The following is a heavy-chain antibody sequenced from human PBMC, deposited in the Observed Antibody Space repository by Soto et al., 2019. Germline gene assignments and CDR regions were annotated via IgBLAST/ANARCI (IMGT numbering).Heavy chain of an antibody. Sequence: EVQLLESGGGLVQPGGSLRLSCAASGFTFSSYAMSWVRQAPGKGLEWVSAIGVSGDTTYYADSVKGRFTISRDNSKNTLYLQMGSLRAEEMAVYYCAKVRRFGELRSLYWGQGTLVTVSS. CDR1: GFTFSSYA. D-gene: IGHD3-10*01. CDR3: AKVRRFGELRSLY. V-gene: IGHV3-23*01. CDR2: IGVSGDTT. J-gene: IGHJ4*02.